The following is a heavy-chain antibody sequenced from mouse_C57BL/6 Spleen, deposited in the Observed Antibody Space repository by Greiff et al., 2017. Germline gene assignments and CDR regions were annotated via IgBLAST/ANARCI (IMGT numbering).Heavy chain of an antibody. Sequence: VQLQQPGAELVKPGASVKLSCTASGYTFTSYWMHWVKQRPGQGLEWIGMIHPNSGSTNYNEKFKSKATLTVDKSSSTAYMQLSSQTSEDSAVYYCARYYGSSGAMDYWGQGTSVTVSS. V-gene: IGHV1-64*01. CDR3: ARYYGSSGAMDY. D-gene: IGHD1-1*01. CDR1: GYTFTSYW. J-gene: IGHJ4*01. CDR2: IHPNSGST.